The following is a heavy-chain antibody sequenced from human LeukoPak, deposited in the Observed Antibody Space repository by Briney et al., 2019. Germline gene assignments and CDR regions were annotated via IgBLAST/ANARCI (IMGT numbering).Heavy chain of an antibody. J-gene: IGHJ3*02. V-gene: IGHV3-48*01. CDR1: GFTFSSYS. Sequence: GGSLRLSCAASGFTFSSYSMNWVRQAPGKGLEWVSYISSSSSTIYYADSVKGRFTISRDNAKNSLYLQMNSLRAEDTAVYYCAREPHYYDSSGYYYLDAFDIWGQGTMVTVSS. CDR3: AREPHYYDSSGYYYLDAFDI. D-gene: IGHD3-22*01. CDR2: ISSSSSTI.